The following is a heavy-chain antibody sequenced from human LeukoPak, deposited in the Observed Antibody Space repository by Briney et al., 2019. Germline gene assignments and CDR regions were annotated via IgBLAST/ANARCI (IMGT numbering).Heavy chain of an antibody. CDR1: GFTFSTYG. J-gene: IGHJ6*02. V-gene: IGHV3-30*18. CDR2: ISYEGTIK. Sequence: PGRSLRLSCAASGFTFSTYGMHWVRQAPGKGLEWVAVISYEGTIKHYAESVKGRFTISSDTSKNTVSLPMDSLRVEDTALYYCAKANLAAAEKYYHSYAMDVWGQGTTVTVSS. D-gene: IGHD6-13*01. CDR3: AKANLAAAEKYYHSYAMDV.